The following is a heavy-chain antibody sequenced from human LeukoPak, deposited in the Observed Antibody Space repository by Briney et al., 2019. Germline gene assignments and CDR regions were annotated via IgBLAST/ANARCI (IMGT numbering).Heavy chain of an antibody. CDR1: GFTLSSYD. CDR3: ARAQVVGAPDY. J-gene: IGHJ4*02. CDR2: IGFGGDT. V-gene: IGHV3-13*01. Sequence: GGSLRLSCAASGFTLSSYDMHWVRQPTGKSLEWVSVIGFGGDTYYPDSVRGRFTISRDNAKNSLYLQMNSLRVGDTAVYYCARAQVVGAPDYWGQGTLVTVSS. D-gene: IGHD1-26*01.